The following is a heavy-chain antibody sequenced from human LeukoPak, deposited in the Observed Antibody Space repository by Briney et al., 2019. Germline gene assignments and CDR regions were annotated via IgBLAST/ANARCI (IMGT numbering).Heavy chain of an antibody. Sequence: SETLSLTCAVSGGSISSSNWWSWIRQPPGKGLEWIGYIYPSGNTYYNPSLKSRVTISIDRSKNQFSLNLSSVTAADTAVYYCARGYCSGSTCYLAFDIWGQGTMVTVSS. CDR3: ARGYCSGSTCYLAFDI. CDR2: IYPSGNT. J-gene: IGHJ3*02. V-gene: IGHV4-4*02. CDR1: GGSISSSNW. D-gene: IGHD2-15*01.